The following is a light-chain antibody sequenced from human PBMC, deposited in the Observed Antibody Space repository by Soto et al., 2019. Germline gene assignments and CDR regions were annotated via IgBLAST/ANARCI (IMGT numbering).Light chain of an antibody. CDR3: QQYYSAPYT. J-gene: IGKJ2*01. Sequence: IVMIQSPDSLAVSLGERATINCKSGQSVLYRSDNKNYLSWYQQKPGQPPKLLIYWASTRESGVPDRFTGSGSGTGFTLTISSLQAEDVAVYYCQQYYSAPYTFGQGTKLEIK. V-gene: IGKV4-1*01. CDR2: WAS. CDR1: QSVLYRSDNKNY.